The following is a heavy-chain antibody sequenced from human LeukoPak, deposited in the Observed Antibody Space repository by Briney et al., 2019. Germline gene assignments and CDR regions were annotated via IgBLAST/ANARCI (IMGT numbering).Heavy chain of an antibody. D-gene: IGHD6-13*01. CDR3: AKGAHPQQQLARPPFDY. CDR2: IRYDGSNK. CDR1: GFTFSSHG. J-gene: IGHJ4*02. V-gene: IGHV3-30*02. Sequence: GGSLRLSCAASGFTFSSHGMHWVRQAPGKGLEWVAFIRYDGSNKYYADSVKGRFTISRDNSKNTLYLQLNSLRAEDTAVYYCAKGAHPQQQLARPPFDYWGQGTLVTVSS.